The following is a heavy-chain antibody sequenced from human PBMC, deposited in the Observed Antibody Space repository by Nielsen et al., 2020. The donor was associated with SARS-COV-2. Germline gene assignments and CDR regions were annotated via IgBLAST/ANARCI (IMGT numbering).Heavy chain of an antibody. CDR2: ISYDGTNE. D-gene: IGHD2/OR15-2a*01. CDR1: GFTVSSYG. CDR3: AIILNYCDSTDYADGPFDT. V-gene: IGHV3-30*03. J-gene: IGHJ3*02. Sequence: GESLKISCAASGFTVSSYGMHWVRQAPGRGLEWVAVISYDGTNEHYADSVKGRFIVSRDNPKNTMYLQMNSLRPEDTAVYYCAIILNYCDSTDYADGPFDTWGQGTMVTVSS.